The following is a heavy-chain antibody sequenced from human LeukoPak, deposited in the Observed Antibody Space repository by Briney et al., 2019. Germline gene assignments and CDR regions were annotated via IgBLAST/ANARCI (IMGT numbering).Heavy chain of an antibody. D-gene: IGHD4-17*01. CDR2: INHSGST. Sequence: SSETLSLTCAVYGGSFSGYYWSWIRQPPGKGLEWIGEINHSGSTNYNPSLKSRVTISVDTSKNQFSLKLSSVTAADTAVYYCARGITPSTHDYGDYASLKTFDYWGQGTLVTVSS. CDR3: ARGITPSTHDYGDYASLKTFDY. CDR1: GGSFSGYY. V-gene: IGHV4-34*01. J-gene: IGHJ4*02.